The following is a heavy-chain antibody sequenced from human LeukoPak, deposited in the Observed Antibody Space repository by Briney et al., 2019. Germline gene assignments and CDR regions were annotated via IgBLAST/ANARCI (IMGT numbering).Heavy chain of an antibody. Sequence: GGSLRLSCAASGFTFSDHYMDWVRQAPGKGLEYVSGISSNGGSTNYADSVKGRFTISRDNSKNTLHLQMSSLRAEDTAVYYCVKGYCSSISCSLIDYGGQGTLVTVSS. V-gene: IGHV3-64D*06. D-gene: IGHD2-2*01. J-gene: IGHJ4*02. CDR3: VKGYCSSISCSLIDY. CDR2: ISSNGGST. CDR1: GFTFSDHY.